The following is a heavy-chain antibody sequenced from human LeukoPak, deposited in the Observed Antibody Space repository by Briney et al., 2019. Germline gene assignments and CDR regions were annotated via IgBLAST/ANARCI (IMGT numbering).Heavy chain of an antibody. V-gene: IGHV1-18*03. CDR2: ISAYNGNT. CDR3: TLYNY. Sequence: GASVKVSCKASGYTFTSYGISWVRQAPGQGLEWMGWISAYNGNTNYAQKLQGRVTITRDTSASTAYMELSSLRFEDMAVYYCTLYNYWGQGTLVTVSS. D-gene: IGHD1-14*01. J-gene: IGHJ4*02. CDR1: GYTFTSYG.